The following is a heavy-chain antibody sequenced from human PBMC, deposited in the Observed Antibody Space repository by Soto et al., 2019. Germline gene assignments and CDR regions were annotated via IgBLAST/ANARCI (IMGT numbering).Heavy chain of an antibody. D-gene: IGHD3-10*01. J-gene: IGHJ4*02. CDR1: GYTFTSYA. CDR3: ARAAYYYGSGSYNHDY. V-gene: IGHV1-3*01. CDR2: INAGNGNT. Sequence: QVQLVQSGAEVKKPGASVKVSCKASGYTFTSYAMHLVRQAPGQRLEWMGWINAGNGNTKYSQKFQGRVTITRDTSASKAYMELSSLRSEDTAVYYCARAAYYYGSGSYNHDYWGQGTLVTVSS.